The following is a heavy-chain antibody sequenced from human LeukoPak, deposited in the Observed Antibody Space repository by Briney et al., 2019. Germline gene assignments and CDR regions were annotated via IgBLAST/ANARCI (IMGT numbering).Heavy chain of an antibody. Sequence: ASXKVSCKASGYTFTGYYMHWVRQAPGQGLEWMGRINPNSGGTNYAQKFQGRVTMTRDTSISTAYMELSRLRSDDTAVYYCARERRGEWELPYWGQGTLVTVSS. D-gene: IGHD1-26*01. J-gene: IGHJ4*02. CDR2: INPNSGGT. CDR3: ARERRGEWELPY. V-gene: IGHV1-2*06. CDR1: GYTFTGYY.